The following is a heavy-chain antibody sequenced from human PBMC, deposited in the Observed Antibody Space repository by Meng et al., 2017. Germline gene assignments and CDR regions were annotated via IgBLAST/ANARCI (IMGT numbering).Heavy chain of an antibody. Sequence: GESLKISCKGSGYSFTSYWIGWVRQMPGKGLEWMGIIYPGDSDTRYSPSFQGQVTISAGKSISTAYLQWSSLKASDTAMYYCAGHEYGDYASEGVFDIWGQGTMVTVSS. CDR2: IYPGDSDT. J-gene: IGHJ3*02. D-gene: IGHD4-17*01. CDR1: GYSFTSYW. V-gene: IGHV5-51*01. CDR3: AGHEYGDYASEGVFDI.